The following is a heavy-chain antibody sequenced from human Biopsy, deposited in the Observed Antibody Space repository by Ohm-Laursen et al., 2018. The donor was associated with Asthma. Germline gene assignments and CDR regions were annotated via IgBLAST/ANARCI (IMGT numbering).Heavy chain of an antibody. D-gene: IGHD3-3*02. CDR1: GFTVSRDY. J-gene: IGHJ1*01. Sequence: GSLRLSCSASGFTVSRDYMFWVRQAPGKGLEWVSVIYSGGTSHTADSVRGRFTISRDYSKNTLYLQMHSLRAEDTAVYYCARTFHFWSPYHAEHHQLWGQGTLVTVSS. CDR2: IYSGGTS. CDR3: ARTFHFWSPYHAEHHQL. V-gene: IGHV3-53*01.